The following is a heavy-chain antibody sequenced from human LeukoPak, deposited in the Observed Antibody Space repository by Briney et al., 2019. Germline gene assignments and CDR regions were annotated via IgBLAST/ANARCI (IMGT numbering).Heavy chain of an antibody. D-gene: IGHD2-15*01. CDR2: IYYSGST. Sequence: SETLSLTCTVSGGSISSSSYYWGWIRQPPGKGLEWIGSIYYSGSTYYNPSLKSRVTISVDTSKNQYSLKLSSVTAADTAVYYCAGGGSRSPTSVVVDYWGQGTLVTVSS. CDR1: GGSISSSSYY. V-gene: IGHV4-39*07. CDR3: AGGGSRSPTSVVVDY. J-gene: IGHJ4*02.